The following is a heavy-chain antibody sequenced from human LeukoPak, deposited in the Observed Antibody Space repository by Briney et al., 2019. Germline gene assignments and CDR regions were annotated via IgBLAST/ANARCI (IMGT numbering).Heavy chain of an antibody. CDR3: ARAYGVYYDSTGYYSG. CDR1: GFTFSSYW. CDR2: IKQDGSEK. J-gene: IGHJ4*02. V-gene: IGHV3-7*01. Sequence: GGSLRLSCTASGFTFSSYWMNWVRQAPGKGLEWVANIKQDGSEKKYVDSVKGRFTISRDNAKNSLYLQMNSLRAEDTAVYYCARAYGVYYDSTGYYSGWGQGTLVTVSS. D-gene: IGHD3-22*01.